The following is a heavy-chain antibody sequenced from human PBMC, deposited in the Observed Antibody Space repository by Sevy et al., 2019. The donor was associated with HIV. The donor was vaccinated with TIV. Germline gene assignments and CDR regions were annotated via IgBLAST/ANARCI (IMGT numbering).Heavy chain of an antibody. CDR3: ARDVSGGERLGQLSAYFDY. CDR2: LSFNGGNK. Sequence: GGSLRLSCAASGFPFTTYAVHWVRRAPGKGLEWLAVLSFNGGNKVYADSVRGRFTISRDNSENTMYLQMNSLRVEDTAMYYCARDVSGGERLGQLSAYFDYWGQGTLVTVSS. D-gene: IGHD3-16*02. CDR1: GFPFTTYA. V-gene: IGHV3-30-3*01. J-gene: IGHJ4*02.